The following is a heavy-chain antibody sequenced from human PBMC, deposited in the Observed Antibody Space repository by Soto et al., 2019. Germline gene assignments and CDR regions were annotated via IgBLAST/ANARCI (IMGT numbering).Heavy chain of an antibody. D-gene: IGHD4-17*01. Sequence: PSETLSLTCTVSGGSVSSGSYYWSWIRQPPGKGLEWIGYIYYSGSTDYNPSLKSRVTISVDTSKNQFSLKLSSVTAADTAVYYCARARVTVTSYGMDVWGQGTTVTFSS. CDR3: ARARVTVTSYGMDV. CDR2: IYYSGST. J-gene: IGHJ6*02. V-gene: IGHV4-61*01. CDR1: GGSVSSGSYY.